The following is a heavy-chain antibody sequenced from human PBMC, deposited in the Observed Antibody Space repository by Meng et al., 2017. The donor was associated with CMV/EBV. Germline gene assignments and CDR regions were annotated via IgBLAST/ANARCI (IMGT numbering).Heavy chain of an antibody. V-gene: IGHV3-23*01. Sequence: GESLKISCAASGFTFSSYAMSWVRQAPGKGLEWVSAISGSGGSTYYADSVKGRFTISRDNSKNTLYLQMNSLRAEDTAVYYCAKDHIRTPAEYFQHWGQGTLVTVSS. CDR3: AKDHIRTPAEYFQH. CDR2: ISGSGGST. D-gene: IGHD2-21*01. CDR1: GFTFSSYA. J-gene: IGHJ1*01.